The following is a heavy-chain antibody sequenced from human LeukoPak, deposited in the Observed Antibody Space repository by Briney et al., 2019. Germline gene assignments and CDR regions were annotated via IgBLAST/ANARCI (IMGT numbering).Heavy chain of an antibody. CDR3: ARSGFSNTFPLDY. D-gene: IGHD2/OR15-2a*01. Sequence: ASVKVSCKASGYTFTSYDINWVRQATGQGLEGRGWMNPDSGNTGYAQNFQGRVTMTRDASISTAYMELSSLRSEDTAVYYCARSGFSNTFPLDYWGQGTLVTVSS. CDR1: GYTFTSYD. J-gene: IGHJ4*02. CDR2: MNPDSGNT. V-gene: IGHV1-8*01.